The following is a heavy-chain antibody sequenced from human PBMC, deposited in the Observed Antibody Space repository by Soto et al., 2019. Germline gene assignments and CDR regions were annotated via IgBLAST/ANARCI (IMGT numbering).Heavy chain of an antibody. V-gene: IGHV4-59*01. CDR2: LYNSGST. D-gene: IGHD2-21*02. J-gene: IGHJ6*02. Sequence: QVRLQESGPGLVKPSETLSLTCTVSGGSIRSYYWSWIRQAPGKGLEWIGYLYNSGSTVYNPSLTRRVTISVDTSKNHFALKLNSVTAADTAVYYCARDLWGYCGTDCYPLDVWGQGTTVTVSS. CDR3: ARDLWGYCGTDCYPLDV. CDR1: GGSIRSYY.